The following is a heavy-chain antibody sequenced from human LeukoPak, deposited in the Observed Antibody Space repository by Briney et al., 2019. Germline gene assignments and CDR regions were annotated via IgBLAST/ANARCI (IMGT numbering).Heavy chain of an antibody. CDR2: IYTSVST. D-gene: IGHD3-10*01. Sequence: PSETLSLTSTVSVGPIGNYYWNWIRQSARKGLEWLGRIYTSVSTSYNPSLKSRLPLSIHTSTSQFSLRLTSVTAAASAVYYCARDFPILLWAGDLLSAEYNYFMDVWGKGPTVTVSS. V-gene: IGHV4-4*07. CDR3: ARDFPILLWAGDLLSAEYNYFMDV. J-gene: IGHJ6*03. CDR1: VGPIGNYY.